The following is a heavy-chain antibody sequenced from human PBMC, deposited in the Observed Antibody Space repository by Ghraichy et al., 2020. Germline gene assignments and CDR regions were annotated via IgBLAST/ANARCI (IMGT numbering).Heavy chain of an antibody. CDR1: GGSISSYY. Sequence: SETLSLTCTVSGGSISSYYWSWIRQPPGKVLEWIGYIYYSGSTNYNPSLKSRVTISVDTSKNQFSLKLSSVTAADTAVYYCARQQWLGGFDYWRQGTLVTVSS. CDR3: ARQQWLGGFDY. CDR2: IYYSGST. D-gene: IGHD6-19*01. V-gene: IGHV4-59*01. J-gene: IGHJ4*02.